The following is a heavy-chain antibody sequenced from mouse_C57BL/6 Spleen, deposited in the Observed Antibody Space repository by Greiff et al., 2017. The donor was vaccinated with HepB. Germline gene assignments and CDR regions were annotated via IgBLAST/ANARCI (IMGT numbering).Heavy chain of an antibody. CDR3: ASSYYSPFDY. D-gene: IGHD2-12*01. CDR1: GYTFTDYN. Sequence: VQLQQSGPELVKPGASVKIPCKASGYTFTDYNMDWVKQSHGKSLEWIGDINPNNGGTIYNQKFKGKATLTVDKSSSTAYMELRSLTSEDTAVYYCASSYYSPFDYWGQGTTLTVSS. J-gene: IGHJ2*01. CDR2: INPNNGGT. V-gene: IGHV1-18*01.